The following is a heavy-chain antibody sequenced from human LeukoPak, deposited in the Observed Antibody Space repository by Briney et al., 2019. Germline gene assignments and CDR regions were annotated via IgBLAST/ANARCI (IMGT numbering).Heavy chain of an antibody. V-gene: IGHV5-51*01. J-gene: IGHJ6*02. D-gene: IGHD6-13*01. Sequence: GESLKISCKGSGYSFTSYWIGWVRQMPGKGLEWMGIIYPGDSDTRYSPSFQGQVTISADKSISTAYLQWSSLKASDTAMYYCARSSSWYYDYYYGMDVWGQGTTVTASS. CDR1: GYSFTSYW. CDR3: ARSSSWYYDYYYGMDV. CDR2: IYPGDSDT.